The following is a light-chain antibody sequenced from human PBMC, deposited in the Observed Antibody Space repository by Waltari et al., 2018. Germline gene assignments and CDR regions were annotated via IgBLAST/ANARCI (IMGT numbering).Light chain of an antibody. CDR2: SNN. CDR3: AAWDDSLNGPNWV. J-gene: IGLJ3*02. V-gene: IGLV1-44*01. Sequence: QSVLTQPPSASGPPGQRVTISCSGSSSNIGSNPVNWYQQLPGTAPKLLIYSNNQPPSGVPDRFSGSKSGTSASLAISGLQSEDEADYYCAAWDDSLNGPNWVFGGGTKLTVL. CDR1: SSNIGSNP.